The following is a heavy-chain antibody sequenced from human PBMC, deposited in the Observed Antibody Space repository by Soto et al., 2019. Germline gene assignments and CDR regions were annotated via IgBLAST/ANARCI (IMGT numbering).Heavy chain of an antibody. CDR2: IYYSGST. D-gene: IGHD5-12*01. CDR1: GGSISSSSYY. CDR3: AGLVGYSGYGPDFEI. Sequence: PSETLSLTCTVSGGSISSSSYYWGWIRQPPGKGLEWTGSIYYSGSTYYNPSLKIRVTISVDTSKNQFSLKLSSVTAADTAVYYCAGLVGYSGYGPDFEIWGQGTMVTVSS. V-gene: IGHV4-39*01. J-gene: IGHJ3*02.